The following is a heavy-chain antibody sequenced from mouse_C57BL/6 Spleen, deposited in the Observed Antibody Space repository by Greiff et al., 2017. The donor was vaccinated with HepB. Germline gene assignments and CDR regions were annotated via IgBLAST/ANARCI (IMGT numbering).Heavy chain of an antibody. Sequence: QVQLQQPGAELVRPGSSVKLSCKASGYTFTSYWMHWVKQRPIQGLEWIGNIDPSDSETHYNQKFKDKATLTVDKSSSTAYMQLSSLTSEDSAVYYCAREGLLLRPYYYAMDYWGQGTSVTVSS. D-gene: IGHD1-1*01. V-gene: IGHV1-52*01. CDR2: IDPSDSET. J-gene: IGHJ4*01. CDR3: AREGLLLRPYYYAMDY. CDR1: GYTFTSYW.